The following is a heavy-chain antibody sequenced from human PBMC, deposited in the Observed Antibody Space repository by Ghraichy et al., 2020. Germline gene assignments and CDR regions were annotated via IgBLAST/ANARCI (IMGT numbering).Heavy chain of an antibody. CDR3: ASGRGYCSGGSCYPSVRELYYYYGMDV. D-gene: IGHD2-15*01. CDR1: GGTFSSYA. Sequence: SVKVSCKASGGTFSSYAISWVRQAPGQGLEWMGGIIPIFGTANYAQKFQGRVTITADESTSTAYMELSSLRSEDTAVYYCASGRGYCSGGSCYPSVRELYYYYGMDVWGQGTTVTVSS. CDR2: IIPIFGTA. V-gene: IGHV1-69*13. J-gene: IGHJ6*02.